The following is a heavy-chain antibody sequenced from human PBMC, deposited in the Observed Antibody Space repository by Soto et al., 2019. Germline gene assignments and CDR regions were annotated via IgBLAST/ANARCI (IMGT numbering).Heavy chain of an antibody. CDR2: IYYSGST. CDR3: ARSGSLSYYYHYMDV. Sequence: ETLSLTCTVSGGSISSYYWSWIRQPPGKGLEWIGYIYYSGSTNYNPSLKSRVTISVDTSKNQFSLKLSSVTAADTAVYYCARSGSLSYYYHYMDVWGKGTTVTVSS. V-gene: IGHV4-59*01. J-gene: IGHJ6*03. D-gene: IGHD3-3*01. CDR1: GGSISSYY.